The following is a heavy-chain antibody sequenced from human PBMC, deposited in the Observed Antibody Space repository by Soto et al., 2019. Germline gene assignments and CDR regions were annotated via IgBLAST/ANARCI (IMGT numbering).Heavy chain of an antibody. CDR1: GFSLSNGRMG. CDR3: VRMNADTYSHYYAMDV. CDR2: IFSDAER. V-gene: IGHV2-26*03. D-gene: IGHD1-1*01. J-gene: IGHJ6*02. Sequence: SGPTLVNPTETLTLTCTISGFSLSNGRMGVSWIRQSPGKALEWLAHIFSDAERSYSSSMQSRLTISTDTSGTQVVLSMTNMDPVDTGTYFCVRMNADTYSHYYAMDVWGQGP.